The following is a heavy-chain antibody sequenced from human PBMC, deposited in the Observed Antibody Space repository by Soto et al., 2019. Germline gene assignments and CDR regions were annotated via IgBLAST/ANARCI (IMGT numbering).Heavy chain of an antibody. V-gene: IGHV4-4*02. CDR1: GGSVRAPDW. D-gene: IGHD1-1*01. J-gene: IGHJ5*01. CDR3: ARVRQGCSANNCYFDP. Sequence: SETLSLTCTLSGGSVRAPDWWNWVRQSPDKGLEWIAEVHISGHSNCNPSLRSRVSVSIDSSKNQFYLDLNSVTAADTAIYYCARVRQGCSANNCYFDPWGQGTQVTVSS. CDR2: VHISGHS.